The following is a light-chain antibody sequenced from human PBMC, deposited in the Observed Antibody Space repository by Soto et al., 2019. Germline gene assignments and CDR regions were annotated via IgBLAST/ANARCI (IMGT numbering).Light chain of an antibody. CDR1: SSNIGSNY. CDR2: KNN. CDR3: ASWDVSLRGQV. Sequence: QSVLTQPPSASGAPGQRVTISCSGSSSNIGSNYVYWYHQLPGTAPKLLIYKNNQRPSGVPDRFSGSKSGTSASLAITGLRAEDEGDYHCASWDVSLRGQVFGGGTKLTVL. V-gene: IGLV1-47*01. J-gene: IGLJ2*01.